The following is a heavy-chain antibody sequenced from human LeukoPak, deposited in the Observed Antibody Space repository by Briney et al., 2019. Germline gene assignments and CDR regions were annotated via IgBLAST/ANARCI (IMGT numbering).Heavy chain of an antibody. V-gene: IGHV3-23*01. CDR2: ISGSGGST. D-gene: IGHD2-2*02. J-gene: IGHJ5*02. Sequence: PGGSLRLSCAASGCTFSSYAMSWVRQAPGKGLEWVSAISGSGGSTYYADSVKGRFTISRDNSKNTLYLQMNSLRAEDTAVYYCAKDCSSTSCYTFDPWGQGTLVTVSS. CDR1: GCTFSSYA. CDR3: AKDCSSTSCYTFDP.